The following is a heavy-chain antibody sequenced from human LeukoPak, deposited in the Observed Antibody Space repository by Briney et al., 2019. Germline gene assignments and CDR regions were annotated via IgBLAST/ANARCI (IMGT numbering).Heavy chain of an antibody. CDR1: GFTVRINN. CDR2: LYSGGST. V-gene: IGHV3-53*01. J-gene: IGHJ3*02. Sequence: GGSLRVSSAAPGFTVRINNMKGVRQTLGEGLERGSILYSGGSTYYADSVKGRFTISRDNSKNTLYLQMNSLRAQDTAVYYCARDRFGDRSYDACDIWGQGTMVTVSS. D-gene: IGHD3-10*01. CDR3: ARDRFGDRSYDACDI.